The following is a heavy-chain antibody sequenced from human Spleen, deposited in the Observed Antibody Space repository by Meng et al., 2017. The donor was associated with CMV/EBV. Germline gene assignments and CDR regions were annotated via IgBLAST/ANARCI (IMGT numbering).Heavy chain of an antibody. Sequence: GESLKISCAASGFTFSNYVTHWVRQAPGKGLEWVSGVSDSGGTTYYADSVRGRFTFSRDSSDNTLYLQMNSLTAEDTAVYYCATEGRASWFLDYWGQGTLVTVSS. V-gene: IGHV3-23*01. CDR2: VSDSGGTT. J-gene: IGHJ4*02. CDR1: GFTFSNYV. D-gene: IGHD6-13*01. CDR3: ATEGRASWFLDY.